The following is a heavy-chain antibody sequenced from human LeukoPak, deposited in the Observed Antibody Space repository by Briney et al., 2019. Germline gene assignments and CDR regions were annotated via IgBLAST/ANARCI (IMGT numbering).Heavy chain of an antibody. CDR2: ISGSGGST. Sequence: PGGSLRLSCAASGFTFSSYAMSWVRQAPGKGLEWVSAISGSGGSTYYADSVRGRFAISRDKSKNTLYLQMNSLRAEDTAVYYCAKDQGELPSSYFDYWGLGTLVTVSS. J-gene: IGHJ4*02. CDR1: GFTFSSYA. D-gene: IGHD1-26*01. V-gene: IGHV3-23*01. CDR3: AKDQGELPSSYFDY.